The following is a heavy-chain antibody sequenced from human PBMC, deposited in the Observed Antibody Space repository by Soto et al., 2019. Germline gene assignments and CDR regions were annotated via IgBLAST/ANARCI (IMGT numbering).Heavy chain of an antibody. Sequence: QVQLVESGGGVVQPGRSLRLSCAASGFTFSSYAMHWVRQAPGKGLEWVAVISYDGSKKYYADSVKGRFTIPRDNSKNTLYLQLNSMRAEDTAGYYCARKEGITGATFDSWGQGTLVTVSS. CDR1: GFTFSSYA. CDR3: ARKEGITGATFDS. CDR2: ISYDGSKK. J-gene: IGHJ4*02. V-gene: IGHV3-30-3*01. D-gene: IGHD1-7*01.